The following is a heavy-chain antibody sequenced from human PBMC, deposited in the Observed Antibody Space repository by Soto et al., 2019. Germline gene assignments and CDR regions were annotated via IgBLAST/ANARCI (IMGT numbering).Heavy chain of an antibody. Sequence: QVQLQESGPGLVKPSQTLSLTCTVSGGSISSGGYDRYWIRQHPGKGLEWIGYIYYSGTTYYNPSLKSRVTISVDTSKNQFSLKLSSVTAADTAVYYCATSCVACGGFNYYGMDVWGQGTTVTVSS. J-gene: IGHJ6*02. D-gene: IGHD2-21*01. CDR2: IYYSGTT. V-gene: IGHV4-31*03. CDR1: GGSISSGGYD. CDR3: ATSCVACGGFNYYGMDV.